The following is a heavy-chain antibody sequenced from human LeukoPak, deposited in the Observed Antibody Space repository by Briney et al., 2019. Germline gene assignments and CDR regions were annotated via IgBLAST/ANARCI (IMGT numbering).Heavy chain of an antibody. CDR1: GYSFTSYW. CDR2: IYPGDSDT. CDR3: ASRKKGMATAGFDY. D-gene: IGHD5-24*01. J-gene: IGHJ4*02. Sequence: GESLKISCKGSGYSFTSYWSGWVRQMPGKGLEWIGIIYPGDSDTRYSPSFQGQVTISAEKSISTAYLQWSSLKASDTALYYCASRKKGMATAGFDYWGQGTQVTVSS. V-gene: IGHV5-51*01.